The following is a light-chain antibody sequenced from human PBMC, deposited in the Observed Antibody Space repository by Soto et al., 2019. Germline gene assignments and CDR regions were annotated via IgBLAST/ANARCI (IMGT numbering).Light chain of an antibody. J-gene: IGLJ1*01. Sequence: QSALTQPVSVSGSPGQSITISCTGTTSDVGGYNYVSWYQQHPGEAPKLMIYDVSNRPSGVSNRFSGSKSGNTASLTISRLQTEDEADYYCSSYTSSTLPYVFGTGTKLTVL. CDR2: DVS. CDR3: SSYTSSTLPYV. CDR1: TSDVGGYNY. V-gene: IGLV2-14*01.